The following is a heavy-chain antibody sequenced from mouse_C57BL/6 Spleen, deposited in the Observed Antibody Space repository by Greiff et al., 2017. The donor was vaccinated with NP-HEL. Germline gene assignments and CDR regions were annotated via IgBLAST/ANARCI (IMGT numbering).Heavy chain of an antibody. CDR1: GFTFTDYY. CDR3: ARSIYYDSYYAMDY. V-gene: IGHV7-3*01. CDR2: IRNKANGYTS. D-gene: IGHD2-4*01. J-gene: IGHJ4*01. Sequence: EVHLVESGGGLVQPGGSLSLSCAASGFTFTDYYMSWVRQPPGKALEWLGFIRNKANGYTSEYSASVKGRFTISRDNSQSILYLQMNALRAEDSAAYYYARSIYYDSYYAMDYWGQGTSVTVSS.